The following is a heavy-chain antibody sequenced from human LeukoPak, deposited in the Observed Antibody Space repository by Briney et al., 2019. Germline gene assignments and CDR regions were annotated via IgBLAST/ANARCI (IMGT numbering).Heavy chain of an antibody. Sequence: SETPSLTCTVSGGSISSSSYYWGWIRQPPGKGLEWIGSIYFSENTYYNPSLKSRVTISVDTSKNQFSLKLNSVTAADTAVYYCARGSHGDGFDYWGQGTLVTVSS. D-gene: IGHD3-10*01. V-gene: IGHV4-39*07. CDR3: ARGSHGDGFDY. J-gene: IGHJ4*02. CDR2: IYFSENT. CDR1: GGSISSSSYY.